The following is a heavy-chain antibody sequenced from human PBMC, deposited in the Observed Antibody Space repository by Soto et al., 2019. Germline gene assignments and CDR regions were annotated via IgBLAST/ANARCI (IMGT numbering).Heavy chain of an antibody. Sequence: QVQLVESGGGLVQPGGSLRLSCAVSGFRLSDYEMSWIRQAPGKGPAWVSFISRSGDTIYYVDPVKGRYIISRDKAKNSGYLRVRSLRVEDTGAYFCAGSSAWFEADAFALWGQGTMFTVSA. V-gene: IGHV3-11*01. CDR3: AGSSAWFEADAFAL. D-gene: IGHD3-16*01. J-gene: IGHJ3*01. CDR1: GFRLSDYE. CDR2: ISRSGDTI.